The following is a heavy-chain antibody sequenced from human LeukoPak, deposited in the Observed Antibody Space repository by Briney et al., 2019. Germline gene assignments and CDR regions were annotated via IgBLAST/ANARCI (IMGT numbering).Heavy chain of an antibody. CDR1: GDFISDYY. V-gene: IGHV4-59*01. CDR2: LYNSGSP. J-gene: IGHJ4*02. Sequence: SETLSLTCTVSGDFISDYYWSWVRQPPGKGLECIGYLYNSGSPDYNPSLRSRVSISVDTSKNQFSLKLRSVTTADTAVYYCARGRGLEDYWGQGTLVTVSS. CDR3: ARGRGLEDY. D-gene: IGHD3/OR15-3a*01.